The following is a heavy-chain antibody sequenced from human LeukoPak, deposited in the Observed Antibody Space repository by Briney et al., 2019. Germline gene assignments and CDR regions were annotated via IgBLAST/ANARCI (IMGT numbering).Heavy chain of an antibody. D-gene: IGHD2-15*01. V-gene: IGHV1-2*04. Sequence: ASVKVSCKASGYTFTGYYMHWVRQAPGQGLEWMGWINPNSGGTNYAQKFQGWVTMTRDTSISTAYMELSSLRSEDTAVYYCATDTVVVVAARYYGMDVWGQGTTVTVSS. CDR3: ATDTVVVVAARYYGMDV. CDR1: GYTFTGYY. CDR2: INPNSGGT. J-gene: IGHJ6*02.